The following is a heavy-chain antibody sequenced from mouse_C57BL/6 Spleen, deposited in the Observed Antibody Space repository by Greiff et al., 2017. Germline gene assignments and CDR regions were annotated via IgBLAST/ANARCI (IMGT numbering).Heavy chain of an antibody. V-gene: IGHV6-6*01. Sequence: EVQLVESGGGLVQPGGSMKLSCAASGFTFSDAWMDWVRQSPEQGLEWVAEIRNKANNHASSYAESVKGRFTIARDASKSSVYLQMNSLRAEDTGIYYCTNRDYWGQGTTLTVSS. CDR2: IRNKANNHAS. CDR1: GFTFSDAW. J-gene: IGHJ2*01. CDR3: TNRDY.